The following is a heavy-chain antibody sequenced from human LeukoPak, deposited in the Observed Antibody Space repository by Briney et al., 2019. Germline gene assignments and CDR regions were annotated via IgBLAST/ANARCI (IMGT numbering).Heavy chain of an antibody. CDR1: GGSISSYY. D-gene: IGHD5-12*01. CDR3: ARDGDYSSPGS. J-gene: IGHJ5*02. CDR2: IYYSGST. V-gene: IGHV4-59*12. Sequence: KPSETLSLTCTVSGGSISSYYWSWIRQPPGKGLEWIGYIYYSGSTNYNPSLKSRVTISVDTSKNQFSLKLSSVTAADTAVYYCARDGDYSSPGSWGQGTLVTVSS.